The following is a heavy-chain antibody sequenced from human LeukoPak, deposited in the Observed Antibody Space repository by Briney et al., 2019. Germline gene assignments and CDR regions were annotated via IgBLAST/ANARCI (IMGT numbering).Heavy chain of an antibody. V-gene: IGHV3-30*03. CDR3: MRDYMGWFDP. CDR1: GFTFSSYG. Sequence: GGSLRLSCAASGFTFSSYGMHWVRQAPGKGLEWVSIISLDGSTEFYADSVKGRFTISRDTASNTMHLEMNNLRIEDTTVYYCMRDYMGWFDPWGQGSLVTVSS. J-gene: IGHJ5*02. D-gene: IGHD3-10*01. CDR2: ISLDGSTE.